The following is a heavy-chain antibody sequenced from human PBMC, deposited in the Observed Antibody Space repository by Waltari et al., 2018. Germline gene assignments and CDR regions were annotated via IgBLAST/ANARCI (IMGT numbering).Heavy chain of an antibody. Sequence: EVQLVESGGGLVKPGGSLRLPGGPSGLASRTFILTGARQAPGKGREWVSSISSSRTYLYYSDAVKGRFTISRDNAKNSLYLQMTSLSAEDTAVYYCATDRGSVVPAASSDYWGQGTLVTVSS. CDR1: GLASRTFI. D-gene: IGHD2-2*01. V-gene: IGHV3-21*02. CDR3: ATDRGSVVPAASSDY. CDR2: ISSSRTYL. J-gene: IGHJ4*02.